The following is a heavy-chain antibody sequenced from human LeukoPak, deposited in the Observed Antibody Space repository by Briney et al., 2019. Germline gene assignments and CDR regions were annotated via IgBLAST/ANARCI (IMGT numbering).Heavy chain of an antibody. Sequence: SETLSLTCNVSGVSISSSSYYWGWIRQPPGKGLEWIGSIYSSGSTYYNSSLKSRVTISIDTSKNQVSLKMSSATAADTAVYYCARDAGGRYCGGDCYDAFDIWGQGTMVTVSS. D-gene: IGHD2-21*02. J-gene: IGHJ3*02. CDR3: ARDAGGRYCGGDCYDAFDI. V-gene: IGHV4-39*02. CDR1: GVSISSSSYY. CDR2: IYSSGST.